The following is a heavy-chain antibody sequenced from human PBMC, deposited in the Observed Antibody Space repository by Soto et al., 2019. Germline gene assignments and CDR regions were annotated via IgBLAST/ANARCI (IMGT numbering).Heavy chain of an antibody. CDR2: IYYSGST. D-gene: IGHD2-8*02. V-gene: IGHV4-59*01. J-gene: IGHJ4*02. Sequence: PSETLSLTCTVSGGSISSYYWSWIRQPPGKGLEWIGYIYYSGSTNYNPSLKSRVTISADTSKNQFSLKLSSVTAADTAVYYCARVSLAGGDFDYWGQGTLVTVSS. CDR3: ARVSLAGGDFDY. CDR1: GGSISSYY.